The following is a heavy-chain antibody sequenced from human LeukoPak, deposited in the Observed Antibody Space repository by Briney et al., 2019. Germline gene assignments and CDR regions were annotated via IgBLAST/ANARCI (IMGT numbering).Heavy chain of an antibody. V-gene: IGHV1-46*01. CDR1: GYTFTSYY. Sequence: GASVKVSCKASGYTFTSYYMHWVRQAPGQGLEWMGIINPSGGSTSYAQKFQGRVTMTRDTSTSTVYMELSSLRSEDTAVHYCAREAYYDSSGYTAEYFQHWGQGTLVTVSS. CDR3: AREAYYDSSGYTAEYFQH. D-gene: IGHD3-22*01. CDR2: INPSGGST. J-gene: IGHJ1*01.